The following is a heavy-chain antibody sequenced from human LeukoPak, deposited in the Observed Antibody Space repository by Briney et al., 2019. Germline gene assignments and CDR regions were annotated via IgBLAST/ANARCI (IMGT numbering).Heavy chain of an antibody. CDR3: ARRALPPAYYGGDCFDAFDI. J-gene: IGHJ3*02. Sequence: AGESLKISCKGSGYRFTSYWISWVRQMPGKGLEWMGRIDPSDSYTNYSPSFQGHVTISADKSISTACLQWSSLKASDTAMYYCARRALPPAYYGGDCFDAFDIWGQGTMVTVSS. V-gene: IGHV5-10-1*01. CDR1: GYRFTSYW. CDR2: IDPSDSYT. D-gene: IGHD2-21*02.